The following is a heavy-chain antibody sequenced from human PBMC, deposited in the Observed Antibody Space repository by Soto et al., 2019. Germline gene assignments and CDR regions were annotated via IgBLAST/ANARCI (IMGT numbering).Heavy chain of an antibody. CDR2: ISSSSSYT. CDR3: ARFSRAGLDY. D-gene: IGHD6-19*01. V-gene: IGHV3-11*06. Sequence: GGSLRLACAASGFTFSDYYMSWIRQAPGKGLEWVSYISSSSSYTNYADSVKGRFTISRDNAKNSLYLQMNSLRAEDTAVYYCARFSRAGLDYWGQGTLVTVSS. J-gene: IGHJ4*02. CDR1: GFTFSDYY.